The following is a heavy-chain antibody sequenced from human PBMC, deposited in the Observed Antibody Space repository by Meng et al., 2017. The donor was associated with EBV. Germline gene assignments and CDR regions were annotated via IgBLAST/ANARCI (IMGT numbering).Heavy chain of an antibody. CDR3: ARDILDV. CDR1: GYPFTSYA. V-gene: IGHV7-4-1*02. D-gene: IGHD3/OR15-3a*01. CDR2: INTNTGNQ. Sequence: VEVMKSSSRLKKPGASVKVSCKASGYPFTSYAMNWVRQASRQGLEWMGWINTNTGNQTYAKGYTGRFVFYLDTTVSTAYMQISSLKAEDTAVYYCARDILDVWGQGTLVTVSS. J-gene: IGHJ4*02.